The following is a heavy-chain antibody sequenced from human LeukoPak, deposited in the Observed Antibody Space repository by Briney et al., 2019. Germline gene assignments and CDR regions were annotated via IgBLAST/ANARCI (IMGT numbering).Heavy chain of an antibody. CDR3: ARVRDISGHWGFLDY. J-gene: IGHJ4*02. Sequence: AGGSLRLSCAASGFTFSSYWMHWVRQAPGKGLVWVSRINSDGSNTNYADPVKGRFTISRDNAKNTLYLQMNSLRAEDTAVFYCARVRDISGHWGFLDYWGQGTLVTVSS. D-gene: IGHD6-19*01. CDR1: GFTFSSYW. CDR2: INSDGSNT. V-gene: IGHV3-74*01.